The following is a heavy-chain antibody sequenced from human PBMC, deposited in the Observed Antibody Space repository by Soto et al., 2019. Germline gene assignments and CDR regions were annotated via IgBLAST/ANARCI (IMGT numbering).Heavy chain of an antibody. CDR2: IYHSGST. V-gene: IGHV4-59*01. J-gene: IGHJ4*02. Sequence: PSXTLSLTCTVSGGSISSYYWSWVRQPPVDGLEWIGYIYHSGSTNYNPSLKSRVTISVDTSKNQFSLKLSSVTAADTAVYYCAVTYDILTGYYFPDRNYFDYWGQGTLVTVSS. D-gene: IGHD3-9*01. CDR1: GGSISSYY. CDR3: AVTYDILTGYYFPDRNYFDY.